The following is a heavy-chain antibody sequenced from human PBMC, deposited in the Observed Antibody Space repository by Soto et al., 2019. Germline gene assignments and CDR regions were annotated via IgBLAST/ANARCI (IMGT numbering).Heavy chain of an antibody. Sequence: GGSLRLSCAAAGFTCSSYSMNWVRQAPGKGLEWVSYISSSSSTIYYADSVKGRFTISRDNAKNSLYLQMNSLRDEDTAVYYCARDRRYSYGNGMDVWGQGTTVTVSS. CDR3: ARDRRYSYGNGMDV. V-gene: IGHV3-48*02. CDR1: GFTCSSYS. CDR2: ISSSSSTI. J-gene: IGHJ6*02. D-gene: IGHD5-18*01.